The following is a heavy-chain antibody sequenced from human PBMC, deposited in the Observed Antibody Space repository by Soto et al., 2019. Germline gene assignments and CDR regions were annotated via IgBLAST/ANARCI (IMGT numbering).Heavy chain of an antibody. CDR3: AKSGYFYSYPLGV. CDR2: IIPAFATP. V-gene: IGHV1-69*13. D-gene: IGHD3-3*01. CDR1: GGTFTTYA. Sequence: SVKVSCKASGGTFTTYAFNWVRQAPGQGLEWMGGIIPAFATPNYAQMFRGRVTITAVESTTTAYLELSSLRSEDTAVYYCAKSGYFYSYPLGVWGQGTTVTVSS. J-gene: IGHJ6*02.